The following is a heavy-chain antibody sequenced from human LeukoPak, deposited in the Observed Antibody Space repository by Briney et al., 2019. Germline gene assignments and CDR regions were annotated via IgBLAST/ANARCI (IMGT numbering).Heavy chain of an antibody. CDR2: INTDGSST. V-gene: IGHV3-74*01. CDR3: ARAGVLRFLEWLPDAFDI. D-gene: IGHD3-3*01. J-gene: IGHJ3*02. CDR1: GFTFSSYW. Sequence: GGSLRLSCAASGFTFSSYWMHWVRQAPGKGLVWVSRINTDGSSTSYADSVKGRFTISRDNAKNSLYQQMNSLRAEDTAVYYCARAGVLRFLEWLPDAFDIWGQGTMVTVSS.